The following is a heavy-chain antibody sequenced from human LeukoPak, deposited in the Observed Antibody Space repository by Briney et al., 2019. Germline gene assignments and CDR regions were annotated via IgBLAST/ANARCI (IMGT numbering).Heavy chain of an antibody. CDR3: ARDRYYDRSGYYALDY. Sequence: GGALRLSCAASGVTFSIYVMHGVRQAPCKGLEWGAVIWYYGSNKYYADSVNSRFTISRDNSKNTLYLHMNSLRAEDQAVYYCARDRYYDRSGYYALDYWGQGTLVIVSS. J-gene: IGHJ4*02. D-gene: IGHD3-22*01. CDR1: GVTFSIYV. CDR2: IWYYGSNK. V-gene: IGHV3-33*01.